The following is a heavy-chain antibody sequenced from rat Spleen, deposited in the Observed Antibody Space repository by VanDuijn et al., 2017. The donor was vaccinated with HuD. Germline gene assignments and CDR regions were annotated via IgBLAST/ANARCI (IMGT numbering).Heavy chain of an antibody. CDR1: GFTFNNYW. CDR2: ITNTGGST. D-gene: IGHD1-12*01. Sequence: EVQLVESGGGLVQPGRSLKLSCVASGFTFNNYWMTWIRQAPGKGLEWVASITNTGGSTYYPDSVKGRFTISRDNAKSTLYLQMNSLRSEDTAIYYCTRQRGDGSYHGGLDYWGQGVMVTVSS. V-gene: IGHV5-31*01. CDR3: TRQRGDGSYHGGLDY. J-gene: IGHJ2*01.